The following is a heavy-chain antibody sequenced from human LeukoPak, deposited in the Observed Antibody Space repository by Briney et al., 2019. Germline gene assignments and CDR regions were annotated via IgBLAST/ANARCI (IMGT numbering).Heavy chain of an antibody. CDR2: IIPILGIA. CDR3: ARFLGITVGHDY. CDR1: GGTFSSYT. D-gene: IGHD1-14*01. V-gene: IGHV1-69*02. J-gene: IGHJ4*02. Sequence: SVKVSCKASGGTFSSYTISWVRQAPGQGLEWMGRIIPILGIANYAQKFQGRVTITADKSTSTAYMELSSLRSEDTAVYYCARFLGITVGHDYRGQGTLVTVSS.